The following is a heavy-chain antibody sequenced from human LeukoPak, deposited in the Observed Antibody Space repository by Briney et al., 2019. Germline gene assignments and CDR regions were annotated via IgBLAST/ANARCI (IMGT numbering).Heavy chain of an antibody. CDR2: INADGSIT. J-gene: IGHJ4*01. D-gene: IGHD3-22*01. CDR1: GFTFSTYW. CDR3: AKERYDSSGAETPGSSCFDY. Sequence: PGGSLRLSCAASGFTFSTYWMHWVRHAPGKALVWVSRINADGSITNYADSVQRRLTLSRDNAKNTLYLQMHTLRAADPAVYYCAKERYDSSGAETPGSSCFDYWGQGTLVTVSS. V-gene: IGHV3-74*01.